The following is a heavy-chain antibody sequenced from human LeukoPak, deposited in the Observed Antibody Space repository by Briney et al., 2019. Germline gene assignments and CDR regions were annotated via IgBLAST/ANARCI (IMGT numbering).Heavy chain of an antibody. CDR3: ATRGYTYSGLDY. J-gene: IGHJ4*02. CDR2: ILSDGNTG. D-gene: IGHD5-18*01. Sequence: GGSLRLSCAASGFTFSNYGMHWVRQAPGKGLEWVAVILSDGNTGVYADSVKGRFTISRDNSKNTLYLQMNSLRADDTAVYYCATRGYTYSGLDYWGQGALVTVSS. V-gene: IGHV3-30*03. CDR1: GFTFSNYG.